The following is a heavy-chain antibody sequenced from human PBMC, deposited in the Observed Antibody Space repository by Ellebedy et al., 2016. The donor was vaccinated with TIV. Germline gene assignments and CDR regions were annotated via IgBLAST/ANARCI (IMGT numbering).Heavy chain of an antibody. J-gene: IGHJ6*02. V-gene: IGHV4-39*01. Sequence: MPSETLSLTCTVSGGSISSGGYYWSWIRQPPGKGLEWIGSVFYNGNTFYNPSLQSLVTISVNTFKNQFSLNLSSVTAADTAVYYCARPSGGAEAGTSSGYDYYYGMDVWGQGTTVTVSS. D-gene: IGHD6-13*01. CDR1: GGSISSGGYY. CDR3: ARPSGGAEAGTSSGYDYYYGMDV. CDR2: VFYNGNT.